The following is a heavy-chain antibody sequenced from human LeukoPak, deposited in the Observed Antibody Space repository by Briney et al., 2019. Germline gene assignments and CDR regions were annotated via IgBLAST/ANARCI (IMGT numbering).Heavy chain of an antibody. Sequence: GGSLRLSCAASGFTFSSYAMSWVRQAPGKGLGWVSAISGSGGSTYYADSVKGRFTISRDNSKNTLYLQMNSLRAEDTAVYYCARRLRYDYYYMDVWGEGTTVTVSS. V-gene: IGHV3-23*01. J-gene: IGHJ6*03. CDR2: ISGSGGST. CDR3: ARRLRYDYYYMDV. CDR1: GFTFSSYA.